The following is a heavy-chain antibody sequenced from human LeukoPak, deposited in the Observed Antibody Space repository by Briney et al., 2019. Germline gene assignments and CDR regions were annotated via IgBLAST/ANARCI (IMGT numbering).Heavy chain of an antibody. CDR1: GYTFTSNY. Sequence: ASVKVSCKASGYTFTSNYIHWVRQAPGQGLEWMGMICPRDGSTSYAQKFQGRVTVTRDTSTSTVHMELSGLGSEDTAVYYCARDQEGFDYWGQGTLVTVSS. CDR3: ARDQEGFDY. CDR2: ICPRDGST. J-gene: IGHJ4*02. V-gene: IGHV1-46*01.